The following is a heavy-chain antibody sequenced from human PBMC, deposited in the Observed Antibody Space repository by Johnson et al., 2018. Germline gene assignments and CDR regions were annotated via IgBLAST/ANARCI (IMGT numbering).Heavy chain of an antibody. V-gene: IGHV3-11*01. CDR2: ISYTSNTI. Sequence: QVQLVESGGGLVKPGGSLRLSCAASGFTFSDYHMNWIRQPAGKGLEWVSHISYTSNTIYYADSVKGRFTVPRENAKNSLYLQIDRLTDEDTAVYYCARDPVYGNSWYWYFDLWGRGTRVTVSS. CDR3: ARDPVYGNSWYWYFDL. D-gene: IGHD5-12*01. J-gene: IGHJ2*01. CDR1: GFTFSDYH.